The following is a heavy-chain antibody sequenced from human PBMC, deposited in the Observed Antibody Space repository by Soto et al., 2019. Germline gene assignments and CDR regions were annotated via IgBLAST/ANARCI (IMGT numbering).Heavy chain of an antibody. J-gene: IGHJ4*02. D-gene: IGHD4-4*01. CDR2: ISYDGSNK. CDR1: GFTFSSYG. CDR3: AKWGNDYSLDY. Sequence: QVQLVESGGGVVQPGRSLRLSCAASGFTFSSYGMHWVRQAPGKGLEWVAVISYDGSNKYYADSVKGRFTISRDNSKNTLYLQMNSLRAEDTAVYYCAKWGNDYSLDYWGQGTLVTVSS. V-gene: IGHV3-30*18.